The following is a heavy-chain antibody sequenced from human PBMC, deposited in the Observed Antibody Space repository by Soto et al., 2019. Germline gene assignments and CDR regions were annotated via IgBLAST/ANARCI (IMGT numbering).Heavy chain of an antibody. CDR2: MSGGGGST. CDR3: AKDGPMWGSYFDS. V-gene: IGHV3-23*01. J-gene: IGHJ4*02. Sequence: GGSLRLSCAASGFTFTSYAMSWVRQAPGKGLEWVSAMSGGGGSTHYADSVKGRFTISSDNSRNTLYLQMNSLRAEDTAVYYCAKDGPMWGSYFDSWGQGTLVTVSS. CDR1: GFTFTSYA. D-gene: IGHD3-16*01.